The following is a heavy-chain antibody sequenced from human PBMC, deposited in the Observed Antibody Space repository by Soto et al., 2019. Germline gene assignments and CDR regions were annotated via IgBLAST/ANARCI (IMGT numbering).Heavy chain of an antibody. J-gene: IGHJ5*02. CDR3: ERSSGGVFGIIIECSNWLAP. V-gene: IGHV1-46*01. Sequence: ASVKVSGKALADTFAGYYIPWVRRAPGHGLEWMGIINPNGGSTRFGPTFQGRITLTTDTSTSTVYMELRSLRSEDTAVYYCERSSGGVFGIIIECSNWLAPWGQGSLVTVSS. CDR2: INPNGGST. CDR1: ADTFAGYY. D-gene: IGHD3-16*02.